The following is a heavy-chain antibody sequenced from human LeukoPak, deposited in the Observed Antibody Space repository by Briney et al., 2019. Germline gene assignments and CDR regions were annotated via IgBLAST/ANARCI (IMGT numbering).Heavy chain of an antibody. V-gene: IGHV4-39*01. CDR1: GGSISGSSYY. Sequence: SETLSLTCTVSGGSISGSSYYWGWIRQPPWKGLEWIGSIYYSGSTYYNPSLKSRVTISVDTSKSQFSLKLSSVTAADTAVYYCASRLPRLPLYFDYWSQGTLVTVSS. D-gene: IGHD5-12*01. CDR3: ASRLPRLPLYFDY. CDR2: IYYSGST. J-gene: IGHJ4*02.